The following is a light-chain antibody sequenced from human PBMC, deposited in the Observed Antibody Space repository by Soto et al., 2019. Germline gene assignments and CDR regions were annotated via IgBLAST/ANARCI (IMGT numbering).Light chain of an antibody. CDR3: QKFNTAPLT. J-gene: IGKJ5*01. Sequence: DIKLTHSQSSLSDSLGKRAPTLCRPVKAKSVYLAWYQQNPGKVLKLLTYSASTLQSGVPSRFSGSGSGTDFTLTISSLQPEDVATYFCQKFNTAPLTFGQGTRLEIK. CDR2: SAS. V-gene: IGKV1-27*01. CDR1: KAKSVY.